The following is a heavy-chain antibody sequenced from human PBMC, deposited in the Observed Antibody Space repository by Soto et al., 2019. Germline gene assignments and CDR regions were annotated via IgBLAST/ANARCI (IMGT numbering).Heavy chain of an antibody. J-gene: IGHJ3*02. CDR2: INSDGSTI. CDR3: ARDGGRPRSFDI. D-gene: IGHD3-16*01. Sequence: EVQLVESGGGLVQPGGSLRLSCAASGFTFSSYWMHWVRQAPGKGLVWVSRINSDGSTISYADSVKGRFTISRDNAKNTLYLQVSSLRAEDTAVYYCARDGGRPRSFDIWGQGTMVTVSS. CDR1: GFTFSSYW. V-gene: IGHV3-74*01.